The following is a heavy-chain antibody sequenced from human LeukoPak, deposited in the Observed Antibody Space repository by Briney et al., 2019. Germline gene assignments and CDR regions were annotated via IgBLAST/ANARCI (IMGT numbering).Heavy chain of an antibody. CDR2: ISSSSNYI. CDR3: ARAHYCGGDCFDAFDI. Sequence: GGSLRLSCAASGFTFSSYSMNWVRQAPGKGLEWVSSISSSSNYIYYADSVKGRFTISRDNAKNSLYLQMNSLRAEDTAVYYCARAHYCGGDCFDAFDIWGQGTMVTVSS. V-gene: IGHV3-21*01. D-gene: IGHD2-21*02. CDR1: GFTFSSYS. J-gene: IGHJ3*02.